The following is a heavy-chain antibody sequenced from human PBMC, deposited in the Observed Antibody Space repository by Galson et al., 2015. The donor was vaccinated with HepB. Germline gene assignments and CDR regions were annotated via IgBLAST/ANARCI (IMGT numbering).Heavy chain of an antibody. J-gene: IGHJ4*02. D-gene: IGHD1-26*01. CDR3: VKWYRTGRWRLED. Sequence: SLRLSCAASGFTFNNYAMSWVRQPPGRGLEWMSDVSFSGANTYYADSVKGRFTISRDNSKNMLYLQMNSLRAEDTAVYYCVKWYRTGRWRLEDWGQGILVTVSS. CDR2: VSFSGANT. CDR1: GFTFNNYA. V-gene: IGHV3-23*01.